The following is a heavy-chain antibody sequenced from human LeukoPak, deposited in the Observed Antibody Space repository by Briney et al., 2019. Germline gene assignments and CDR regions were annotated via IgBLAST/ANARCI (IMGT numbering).Heavy chain of an antibody. CDR2: IMPLFGTT. D-gene: IGHD4-17*01. V-gene: IGHV1-69*05. CDR1: GGTFNNSA. CDR3: ARDVHGDYGSGWFDP. J-gene: IGHJ5*02. Sequence: SLKVSCKTSGGTFNNSAISWVRQAPGQGLEWLGGIMPLFGTTGYAQKFQGKVTITKDESTRTVYLELTSLTSDDTAVYYCARDVHGDYGSGWFDPWGQGTLVSVSS.